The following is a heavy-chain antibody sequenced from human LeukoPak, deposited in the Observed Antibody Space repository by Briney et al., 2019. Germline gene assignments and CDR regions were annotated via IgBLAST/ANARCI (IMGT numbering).Heavy chain of an antibody. CDR3: ARDADYYDSSGYYLAYDAFDI. D-gene: IGHD3-22*01. Sequence: QAGGSLRLSCAASGFTFSSYSMNWVRQAPGKGLEWVSYISSSSSTIYYADSVKGRFTVSRDNAKNSLYLQMSSLRAEDTAVYYCARDADYYDSSGYYLAYDAFDIWGQGTMVTVSS. J-gene: IGHJ3*02. V-gene: IGHV3-48*01. CDR2: ISSSSSTI. CDR1: GFTFSSYS.